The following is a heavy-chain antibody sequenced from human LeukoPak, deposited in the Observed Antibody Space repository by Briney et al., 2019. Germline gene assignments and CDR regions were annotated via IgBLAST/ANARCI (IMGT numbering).Heavy chain of an antibody. V-gene: IGHV3-11*03. CDR2: ISTRSTNT. CDR3: ATILYDNNRAQDY. CDR1: GFTFSDYY. Sequence: PGGSLRLSCAASGFTFSDYYMTWIRQAPGKGLEWVSDISTRSTNTKYADSVKGRFTISRDNAKNSLYLQMPRTRPYITAGYYCATILYDNNRAQDYWGQGTLVTVSS. D-gene: IGHD1-14*01. J-gene: IGHJ4*02.